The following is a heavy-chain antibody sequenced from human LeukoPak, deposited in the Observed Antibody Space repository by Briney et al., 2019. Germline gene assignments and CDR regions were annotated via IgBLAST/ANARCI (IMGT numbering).Heavy chain of an antibody. CDR1: GGSISSHY. Sequence: PSETLSLTCTVSGGSISSHYWSWIRQPPGKGLEWIGYIYYSGSTNYNPSLKSRVTISVDTSKNQFSLKLSSVTAADTAVYYCARRQGSGWYEQYYYYGMDVWGQGTTVTVSS. V-gene: IGHV4-59*08. D-gene: IGHD6-19*01. CDR2: IYYSGST. J-gene: IGHJ6*02. CDR3: ARRQGSGWYEQYYYYGMDV.